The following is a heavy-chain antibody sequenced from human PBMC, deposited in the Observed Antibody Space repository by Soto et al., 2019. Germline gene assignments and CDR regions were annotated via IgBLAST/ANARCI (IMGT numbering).Heavy chain of an antibody. CDR3: ARGGRGYHTGRGFAGAMDV. V-gene: IGHV1-18*04. Sequence: QIQLVQSGGEVKKPGASVNLSCKASGYIFNGYGISWVRQAPGQGLEWMGWISPYNGHTEYSQSLQGRLTVTADTSTPTVYRELRSLRSEDTALYYCARGGRGYHTGRGFAGAMDVWGQGTTVTVSS. D-gene: IGHD3-3*01. CDR2: ISPYNGHT. CDR1: GYIFNGYG. J-gene: IGHJ6*02.